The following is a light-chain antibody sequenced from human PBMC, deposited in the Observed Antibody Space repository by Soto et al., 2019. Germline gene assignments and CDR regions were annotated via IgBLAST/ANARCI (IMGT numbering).Light chain of an antibody. CDR1: SSNIGAGYD. Sequence: QSVLTQPPSVSGAPGQRVTISCTGSSSNIGAGYDVHWYQQLPGPAPKLLVYGNSNRPSGVPDRFSGSKSGTSASLAITGLQAEDEAVYYCQSYDSSLSGWVFGGGTKLTVL. J-gene: IGLJ3*02. CDR3: QSYDSSLSGWV. V-gene: IGLV1-40*01. CDR2: GNS.